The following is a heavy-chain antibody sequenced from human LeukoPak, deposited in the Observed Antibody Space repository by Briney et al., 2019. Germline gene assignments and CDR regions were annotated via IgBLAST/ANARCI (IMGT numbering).Heavy chain of an antibody. V-gene: IGHV3-69-1*02. CDR2: IGSSGST. J-gene: IGHJ4*02. Sequence: PGGSLRLSCAASGFTFSGYWMHWVRQAPGKGLVWVSYIGSSGSTNYADSVKGRFTISRDIAENSLYLQMSSLRAEDTAVYYCARGLRNTIFGGRYYWGQGTLVSVSS. D-gene: IGHD3-3*01. CDR3: ARGLRNTIFGGRYY. CDR1: GFTFSGYW.